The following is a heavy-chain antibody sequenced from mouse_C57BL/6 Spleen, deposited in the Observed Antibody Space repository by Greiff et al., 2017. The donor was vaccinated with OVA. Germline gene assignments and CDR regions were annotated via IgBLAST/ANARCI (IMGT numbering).Heavy chain of an antibody. CDR2: ISGGGGNT. CDR3: ARNPNFSY. V-gene: IGHV5-9*01. J-gene: IGHJ2*01. Sequence: DVLLVESGGGLVQPGGSLKLSCAASGFTFSSYTMSWVRQTPEKRLEWVATISGGGGNTYYPDSVKGRFTISRDNAKNTLYLQISSLSSEDTALYYCARNPNFSYWGQGTTLTVSS. CDR1: GFTFSSYT.